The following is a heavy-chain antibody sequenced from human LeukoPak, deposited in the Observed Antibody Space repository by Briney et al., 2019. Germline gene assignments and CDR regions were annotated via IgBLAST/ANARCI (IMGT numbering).Heavy chain of an antibody. Sequence: PSETLSLTCTVSGDSISSFYWSWIRQPAGKGLEWIGHINSRGSTNYNPSLKSRVTMPVDTSKNQFSLKVSSVTAADTAVYYCARMAAGNTGPFDYWGQGTLVTVSS. D-gene: IGHD6-19*01. J-gene: IGHJ4*02. CDR2: INSRGST. CDR3: ARMAAGNTGPFDY. V-gene: IGHV4-4*07. CDR1: GDSISSFY.